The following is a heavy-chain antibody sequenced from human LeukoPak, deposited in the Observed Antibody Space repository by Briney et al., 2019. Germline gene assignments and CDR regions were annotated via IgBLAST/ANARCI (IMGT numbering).Heavy chain of an antibody. CDR1: GGSISSRSYY. D-gene: IGHD4-23*01. J-gene: IGHJ6*03. V-gene: IGHV4-61*01. Sequence: SETLSLTCTVSGGSISSRSYYWSWIRQPPGTGLEWIGYIYYSGSTNYNPSLKSRVTISVDTSKNQFSLKLSSVTAADTAVYYCARGVRWDYYYYMDVWGKGTTVTVSS. CDR2: IYYSGST. CDR3: ARGVRWDYYYYMDV.